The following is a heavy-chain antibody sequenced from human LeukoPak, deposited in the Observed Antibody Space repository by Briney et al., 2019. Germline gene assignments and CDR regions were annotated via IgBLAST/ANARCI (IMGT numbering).Heavy chain of an antibody. CDR2: IYYSGST. Sequence: SETLSLTCTVSGVSISSTSYCWGWIRQPPGKGLEWIGSIYYSGSTYYNPSLKSRVTISVGTSENQFSLKLSSVTAADTAVYYCARYVVYGSGKYYFDYWGQGTLVTVSS. D-gene: IGHD3-10*01. V-gene: IGHV4-39*01. CDR1: GVSISSTSYC. CDR3: ARYVVYGSGKYYFDY. J-gene: IGHJ4*02.